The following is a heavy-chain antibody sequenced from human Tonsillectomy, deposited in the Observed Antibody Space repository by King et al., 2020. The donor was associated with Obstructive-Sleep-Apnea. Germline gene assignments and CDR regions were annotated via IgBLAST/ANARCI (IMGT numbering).Heavy chain of an antibody. CDR2: INYSGST. D-gene: IGHD3-22*01. CDR1: GGSISSYY. J-gene: IGHJ4*02. CDR3: AGLRYYDSSGYYYFYYFDF. Sequence: MQLQESGPGLVKPSETLSLTCTVSGGSISSYYWSWIRQPPGKGLEWIGYINYSGSTNYNPSLNSRVIISVDTSKNQFSLKLSSVTAADTAVYYCAGLRYYDSSGYYYFYYFDFWGQGTLVTVSS. V-gene: IGHV4-59*08.